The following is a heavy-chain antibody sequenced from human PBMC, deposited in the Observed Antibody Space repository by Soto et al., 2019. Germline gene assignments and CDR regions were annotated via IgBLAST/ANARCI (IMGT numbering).Heavy chain of an antibody. CDR2: IYLSGTT. Sequence: KTSETLSLTCTVSGGSISSFYWNWIRLSAGKGLEWIGRIYLSGTTTYNPSLQSRVTMSVDTSKNQFSLKLNSLTAADTAVYYCARSPSTSSIGTFDIWGQGTKVTVSS. CDR3: ARSPSTSSIGTFDI. V-gene: IGHV4-4*07. J-gene: IGHJ3*02. D-gene: IGHD6-6*01. CDR1: GGSISSFY.